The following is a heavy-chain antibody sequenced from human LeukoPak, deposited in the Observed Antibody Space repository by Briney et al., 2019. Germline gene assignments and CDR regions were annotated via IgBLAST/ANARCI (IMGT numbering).Heavy chain of an antibody. CDR2: IKSRTDGGTT. CDR3: ATEFYRNGYNF. CDR1: GFTFSSAW. V-gene: IGHV3-15*01. J-gene: IGHJ4*02. D-gene: IGHD5-24*01. Sequence: GGALRLSCAGSGFTFSSAWMTWVRQTPGKGLEWVGHIKSRTDGGTTDYAAPVKGRFTVSRDDSTNTVYLQMNSLKTEDSAVYYCATEFYRNGYNFWGQGTLVTVSS.